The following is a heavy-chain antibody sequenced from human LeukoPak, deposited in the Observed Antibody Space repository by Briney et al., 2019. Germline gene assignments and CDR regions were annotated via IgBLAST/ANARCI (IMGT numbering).Heavy chain of an antibody. V-gene: IGHV1-18*01. Sequence: ASVKVSCKASGYTFTGYGISWVRQAPGQGLEWMGWISAYNGNTNYAQKLQGRVTMTTDTSTSTAYMELRSLRSDDTAVYYCARDPGQYYDILTGYYTPYYFDYWGQGTLVTVSS. CDR2: ISAYNGNT. D-gene: IGHD3-9*01. J-gene: IGHJ4*02. CDR1: GYTFTGYG. CDR3: ARDPGQYYDILTGYYTPYYFDY.